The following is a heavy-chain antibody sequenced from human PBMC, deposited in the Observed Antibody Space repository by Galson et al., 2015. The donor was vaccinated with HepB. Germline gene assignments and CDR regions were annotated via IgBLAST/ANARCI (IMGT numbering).Heavy chain of an antibody. CDR3: ARDKGRGM. D-gene: IGHD3-16*01. V-gene: IGHV1-18*01. J-gene: IGHJ4*02. CDR2: ISAYNGNT. CDR1: GYTLTELS. Sequence: SVKVSCKVSGYTLTELSMHWVRQAPGQGLEWMGWISAYNGNTNYAQKLQGRVTMTTDTSTSTAYMELRSLRSDDTAVYYCARDKGRGMWGQGTLVTVSS.